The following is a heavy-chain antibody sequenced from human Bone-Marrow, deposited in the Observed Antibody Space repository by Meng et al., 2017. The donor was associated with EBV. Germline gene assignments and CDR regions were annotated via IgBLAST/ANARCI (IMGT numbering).Heavy chain of an antibody. CDR2: INTNTGNP. V-gene: IGHV7-4-1*02. D-gene: IGHD3-3*01. CDR1: GYTFTRYA. CDR3: ARDGPGICY. Sequence: QVQLVQFWSELEKPWASVKVYCKASGYTFTRYAMNWVRQAPGQGLEWMGWINTNTGNPTYAQGFTGRFVFSLDTSVSTAYLQISSLKAEDTAVYYCARDGPGICYWGQGTLVTVSS. J-gene: IGHJ4*02.